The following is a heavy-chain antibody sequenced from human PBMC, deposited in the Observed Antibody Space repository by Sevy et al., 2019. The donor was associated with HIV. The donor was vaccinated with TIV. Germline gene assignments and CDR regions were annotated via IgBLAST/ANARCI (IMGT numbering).Heavy chain of an antibody. D-gene: IGHD3-9*01. CDR1: GFTFSSYA. CDR3: AKYYDILTGPLKGWFDP. V-gene: IGHV3-23*01. CDR2: ISGSGGST. Sequence: GGSLRLSCAASGFTFSSYAMSWVRQAPGKGLEWVSAISGSGGSTYYAASVKGRFTISRDNSKNTLYLQMNSLRAEDTAVYYCAKYYDILTGPLKGWFDPWGQGTLVTVSS. J-gene: IGHJ5*02.